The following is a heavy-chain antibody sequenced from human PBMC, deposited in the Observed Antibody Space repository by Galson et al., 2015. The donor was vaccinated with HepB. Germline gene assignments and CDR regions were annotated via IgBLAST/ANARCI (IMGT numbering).Heavy chain of an antibody. CDR2: IYPGAST. CDR3: ARGYGRYYYYMDV. D-gene: IGHD4-17*01. Sequence: TLSLTCTVSGGSITSGTYYWSWVRQPAGKGLAWIGRIYPGASTSYNPSLKSRLIMSVDMSKNQFPLRLRSVTAADTAVYYCARGYGRYYYYMDVWGKGTTVTVSS. J-gene: IGHJ6*03. V-gene: IGHV4-61*02. CDR1: GGSITSGTYY.